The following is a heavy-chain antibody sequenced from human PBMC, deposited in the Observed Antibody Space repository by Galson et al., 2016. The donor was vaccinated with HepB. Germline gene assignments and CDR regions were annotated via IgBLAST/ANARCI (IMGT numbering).Heavy chain of an antibody. J-gene: IGHJ4*02. CDR3: ARLHYDGSVFHPFDC. CDR1: GFTFTDHF. CDR2: SRNNGSGYST. D-gene: IGHD3-22*01. V-gene: IGHV3-72*01. Sequence: SLRLSCAASGFTFTDHFVDWVRQAPGKGLEWVGRSRNNGSGYSTQYAPNVKGRFTMSRDDSMNSLYLPTNSLKTEDTAVYYCARLHYDGSVFHPFDCWGQGTLVTVSS.